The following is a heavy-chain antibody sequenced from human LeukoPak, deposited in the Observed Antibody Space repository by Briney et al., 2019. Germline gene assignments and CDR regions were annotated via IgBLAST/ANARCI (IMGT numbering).Heavy chain of an antibody. D-gene: IGHD6-19*01. CDR1: GFTFSSYA. Sequence: GGSLRLSCAASGFTFSSYAMSWVRQAPGKGLEWLLAISGSGGSTYYADSVKGRFTISRDNSKNTLYLQMSSLRAEDTALYYCAKDILVSSGWYGVFDYWGQGTLVTVSS. CDR3: AKDILVSSGWYGVFDY. V-gene: IGHV3-23*01. J-gene: IGHJ4*02. CDR2: ISGSGGST.